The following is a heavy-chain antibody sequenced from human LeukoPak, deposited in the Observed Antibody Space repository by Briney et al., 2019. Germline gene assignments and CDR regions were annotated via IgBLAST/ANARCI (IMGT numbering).Heavy chain of an antibody. V-gene: IGHV4-34*01. CDR2: IYYSGST. J-gene: IGHJ5*02. CDR3: AKDWELGS. D-gene: IGHD1-26*01. CDR1: GGSFSGYY. Sequence: SETLSLTCAVYGGSFSGYYWSWIRQPPGKGLEWIGSIYYSGSTYYNPSLKSRVTISLDTSKDQFSLKLTSVTAADTAFYYCAKDWELGSWGQGTLVTVSS.